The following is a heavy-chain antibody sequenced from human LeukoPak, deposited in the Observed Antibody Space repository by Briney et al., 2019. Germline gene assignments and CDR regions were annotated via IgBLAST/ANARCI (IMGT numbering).Heavy chain of an antibody. Sequence: ASVKVSCKASGYTFTSYYMHWVRQAPGQGLEWMGIINPSGGSTSYAQKFQGRVTMTRDTSTSTVYMELSSLRSEDTAVYYCAGQGYDFWSGYYPRWFDPWGQGTLVTVSS. D-gene: IGHD3-3*01. CDR1: GYTFTSYY. V-gene: IGHV1-46*01. CDR3: AGQGYDFWSGYYPRWFDP. CDR2: INPSGGST. J-gene: IGHJ5*02.